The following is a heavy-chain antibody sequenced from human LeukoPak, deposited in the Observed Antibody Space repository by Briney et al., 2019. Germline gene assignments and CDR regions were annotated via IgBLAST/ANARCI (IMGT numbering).Heavy chain of an antibody. Sequence: GGSLRLSCAASGFTFSSYGMHWVRQAPGKGLEWVAVISYDGSNKYYADSVKGRFTISRDNSKNTLYMQMNSPRAEDTAVYYWAKWVGPADGFDIWGQGTMVTVSS. CDR2: ISYDGSNK. V-gene: IGHV3-30*18. CDR1: GFTFSSYG. CDR3: AKWVGPADGFDI. D-gene: IGHD3-16*01. J-gene: IGHJ3*02.